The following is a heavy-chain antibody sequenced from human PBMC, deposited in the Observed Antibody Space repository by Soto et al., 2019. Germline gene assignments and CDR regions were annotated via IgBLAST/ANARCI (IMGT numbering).Heavy chain of an antibody. D-gene: IGHD5-12*01. CDR1: GDSISNKNYH. Sequence: PSETLSLTCTVSGDSISNKNYHWGWTRQPPGKGLEWIGTVYSNGHTCYNPSLKSRLAMAVDTSKNQFSLSLISVTAADTAVYFCASLTSGPPGDSWGQGTLVTVS. CDR3: ASLTSGPPGDS. J-gene: IGHJ4*02. V-gene: IGHV4-39*01. CDR2: VYSNGHT.